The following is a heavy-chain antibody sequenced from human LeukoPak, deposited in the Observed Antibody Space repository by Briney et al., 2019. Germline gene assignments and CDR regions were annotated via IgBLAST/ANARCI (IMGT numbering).Heavy chain of an antibody. CDR2: IRCDGSNK. V-gene: IGHV3-30*02. CDR1: GFTFSSYG. Sequence: GGSLRLSCAASGFTFSSYGMHWVRQAPGKGLEWVAFIRCDGSNKYYADSVKGRFTISRDNSKNTLYLQMNSLRAEDTAVYYCAKGGDIVVVPAAILAEYFQHWGQGTLVTVSS. CDR3: AKGGDIVVVPAAILAEYFQH. J-gene: IGHJ1*01. D-gene: IGHD2-2*01.